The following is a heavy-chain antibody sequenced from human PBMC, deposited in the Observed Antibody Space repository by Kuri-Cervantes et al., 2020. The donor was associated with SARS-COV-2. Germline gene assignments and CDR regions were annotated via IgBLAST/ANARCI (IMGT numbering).Heavy chain of an antibody. CDR2: IYYSGST. V-gene: IGHV4-61*01. D-gene: IGHD3-22*01. CDR1: GGSVSSGSYY. Sequence: CTVSGGSVSSGSYYWSWIRQPPGKGLEWIGYIYYSGSTNYNPSLKSRVTISVDTSKNQFSLKLSSVTAADTAVYYCARYTRAMIVVVTGARAFDIWGQGTMVTVSS. CDR3: ARYTRAMIVVVTGARAFDI. J-gene: IGHJ3*02.